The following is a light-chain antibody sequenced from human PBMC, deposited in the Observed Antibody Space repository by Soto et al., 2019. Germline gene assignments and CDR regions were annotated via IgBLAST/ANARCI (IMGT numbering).Light chain of an antibody. V-gene: IGKV3D-20*02. CDR1: QTLRRTY. J-gene: IGKJ4*01. CDR3: QQRSNWPLT. Sequence: MQSPGTLSFSPGERATLSCRASQTLRRTYIAWYQQKPGQAPRVLIYGASTRATDIPARFSGSGSGTDFTLTISSLEPEDFAVYYCQQRSNWPLTFGGGTKVDIK. CDR2: GAS.